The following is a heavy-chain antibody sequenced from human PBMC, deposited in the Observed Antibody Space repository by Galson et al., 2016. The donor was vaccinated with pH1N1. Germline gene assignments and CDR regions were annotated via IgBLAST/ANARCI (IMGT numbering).Heavy chain of an antibody. J-gene: IGHJ6*02. V-gene: IGHV6-1*01. Sequence: CAISGDSVSSTNCAWDWIRQSPSRGLEWLGRTYYRSKWYNDYAVSVQSRITINPDTSKNQLSLHLNSVTPEDTAVYYCARDRGSTLFHNYGMDVWGQGITVTVSS. CDR1: GDSVSSTNCA. CDR3: ARDRGSTLFHNYGMDV. CDR2: TYYRSKWYN. D-gene: IGHD3-10*01.